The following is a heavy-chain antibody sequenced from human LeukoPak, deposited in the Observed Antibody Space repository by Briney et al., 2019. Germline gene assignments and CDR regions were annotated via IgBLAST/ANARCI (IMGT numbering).Heavy chain of an antibody. CDR3: AKDEGYCSGGSCYLGAFDI. Sequence: GSLRLSCAASGFTFSSYAMSWVRQAPGKGLEWVSSISSSGYDIYYADSVKGRFTISRDNSKNTLYLQMNSLRAEDTAVYYCAKDEGYCSGGSCYLGAFDIWGQGTMVTVSS. J-gene: IGHJ3*02. CDR1: GFTFSSYA. D-gene: IGHD2-15*01. CDR2: ISSSGYDI. V-gene: IGHV3-23*01.